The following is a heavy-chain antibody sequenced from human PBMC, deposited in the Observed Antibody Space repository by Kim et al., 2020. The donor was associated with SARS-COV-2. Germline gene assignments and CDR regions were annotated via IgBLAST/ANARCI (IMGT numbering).Heavy chain of an antibody. CDR2: ISYDGSNK. V-gene: IGHV3-30*04. Sequence: GGSLRLSCAASGFTFSSYAMHWVRQAPGKGLEWVAVISYDGSNKYYADSVKGRFTISRDNSKNTLYLQMNSLRAEDTAVYYCARDFYGSGSAGMDVWGQGTTVTVSS. CDR3: ARDFYGSGSAGMDV. D-gene: IGHD3-10*01. J-gene: IGHJ6*02. CDR1: GFTFSSYA.